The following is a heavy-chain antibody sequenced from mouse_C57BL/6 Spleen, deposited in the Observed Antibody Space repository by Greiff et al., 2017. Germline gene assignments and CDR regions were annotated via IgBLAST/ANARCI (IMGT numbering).Heavy chain of an antibody. CDR1: GFTFSSYA. Sequence: EVMLVESGGGLVKPGGSLKLSCAASGFTFSSYAMSWVRQTPEKRLEWVATISDGGSYTYYPDNVKGRFTISRDNAKNNLYLQMSHLKSEDTAMXYCARETTMIKDYWGQGTTLTVSS. CDR3: ARETTMIKDY. J-gene: IGHJ2*01. CDR2: ISDGGSYT. V-gene: IGHV5-4*01. D-gene: IGHD2-4*01.